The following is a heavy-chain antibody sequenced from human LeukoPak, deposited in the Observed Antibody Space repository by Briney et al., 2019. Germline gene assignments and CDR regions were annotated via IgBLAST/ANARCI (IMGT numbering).Heavy chain of an antibody. J-gene: IGHJ4*02. CDR1: GYTFTSYA. Sequence: RASVKVSCKASGYTFTSYAMNWARQAPGQGLEWMGWINTNTGNPTYAQGFTGRFVFSLDTSVSTAYLQISSLKAEDTAVYYCAIMWLFKGLLWGQGTLVTVSS. D-gene: IGHD3-22*01. CDR2: INTNTGNP. CDR3: AIMWLFKGLL. V-gene: IGHV7-4-1*02.